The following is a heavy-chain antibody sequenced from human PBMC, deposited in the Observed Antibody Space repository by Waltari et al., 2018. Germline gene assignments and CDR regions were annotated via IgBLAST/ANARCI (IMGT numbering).Heavy chain of an antibody. Sequence: EVQQGDSGGGWAKHGGSLRGRCAACAVTLSSNWMSWVRQAPGGGLEWLANIKPDGSQQYYVDSVRGRFSISRDNAKNSLYLQLNSLRAEDTAIYYCARDFNWGWDFWGQGTLVTVSS. D-gene: IGHD7-27*01. CDR1: AVTLSSNW. CDR3: ARDFNWGWDF. CDR2: IKPDGSQQ. V-gene: IGHV3-7*03. J-gene: IGHJ4*02.